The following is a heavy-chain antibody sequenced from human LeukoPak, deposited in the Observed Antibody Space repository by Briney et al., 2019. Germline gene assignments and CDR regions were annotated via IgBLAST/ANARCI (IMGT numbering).Heavy chain of an antibody. CDR1: GFTFSSNT. CDR2: IDNTYNHI. Sequence: GGSLRLSCAASGFTFSSNTMNWVRQAPGKGLEWVSSIDNTYNHIDYADSLKGRFTISRDNAKNSLYLQMNSLRAEDTAVYYCAKDLTRLDSSGWYFWGQGTLVTVSS. V-gene: IGHV3-21*04. J-gene: IGHJ4*02. CDR3: AKDLTRLDSSGWYF. D-gene: IGHD6-19*01.